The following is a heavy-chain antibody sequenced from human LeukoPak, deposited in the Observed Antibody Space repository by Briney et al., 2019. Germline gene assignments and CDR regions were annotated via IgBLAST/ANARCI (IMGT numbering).Heavy chain of an antibody. CDR3: ASGFSGSYCFDY. Sequence: ASVKVSCKASGGTFSSYAISWVRQAPGQGLEWMGGFIPIFGSANYAQKFQGRVTITADESTSTAYMELSSLGSEDTAVYYCASGFSGSYCFDYWGQGTLVTVSS. CDR2: FIPIFGSA. J-gene: IGHJ4*02. D-gene: IGHD1-26*01. V-gene: IGHV1-69*13. CDR1: GGTFSSYA.